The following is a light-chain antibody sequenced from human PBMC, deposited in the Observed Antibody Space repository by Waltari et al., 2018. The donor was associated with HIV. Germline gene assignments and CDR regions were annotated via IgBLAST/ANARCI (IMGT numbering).Light chain of an antibody. J-gene: IGLJ2*01. Sequence: QSVLTQTPSASGTPGPRVTISCSGSTSDIGNNYVYCFQQFPGTPPKVLIYKNDQRPSAVSDRFSAAKSGTSASLAISGLRTEDESDFYCAAWDDIRSSWIFGGGTKLTVL. CDR1: TSDIGNNY. V-gene: IGLV1-47*01. CDR3: AAWDDIRSSWI. CDR2: KND.